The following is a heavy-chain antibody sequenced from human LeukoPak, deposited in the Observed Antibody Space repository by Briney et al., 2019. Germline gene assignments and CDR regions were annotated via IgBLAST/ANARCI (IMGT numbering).Heavy chain of an antibody. D-gene: IGHD6-19*01. CDR1: GFTFSSYA. CDR2: ISGSGGST. V-gene: IGHV3-23*01. Sequence: GGSLRLSCAASGFTFSSYAMSWVRQAPGKGLEWVSAISGSGGSTYYTDSVKGRFTISRDNSKNTLYLQMNSLRAEDTAVYYCAKSRKQWLAVFDYWGQGTLVTVSS. CDR3: AKSRKQWLAVFDY. J-gene: IGHJ4*02.